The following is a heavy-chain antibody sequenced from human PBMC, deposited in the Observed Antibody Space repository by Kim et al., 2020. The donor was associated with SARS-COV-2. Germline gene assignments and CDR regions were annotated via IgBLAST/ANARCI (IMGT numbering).Heavy chain of an antibody. CDR3: ARQRVVPAATSGFDP. Sequence: GESLKISCKGSGYSFTSYWISWVRQMPGKGLEWMGRIDPSDSYTNYSPSFQGHVTISADKSISTAYLQWSSLKASDTAMYYCARQRVVPAATSGFDPWGQGTLVTVSS. CDR2: IDPSDSYT. D-gene: IGHD2-2*01. V-gene: IGHV5-10-1*01. CDR1: GYSFTSYW. J-gene: IGHJ5*02.